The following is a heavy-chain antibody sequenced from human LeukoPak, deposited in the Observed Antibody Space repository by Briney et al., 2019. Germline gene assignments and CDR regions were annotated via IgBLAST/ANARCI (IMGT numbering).Heavy chain of an antibody. V-gene: IGHV1-46*01. D-gene: IGHD4-23*01. CDR3: AKDPRVPYGGTAYYFDY. CDR2: INPSGGST. Sequence: GASVKVSCKASGYTFTSYYMHWVRQAPGQGLEWMGIINPSGGSTSYAQKFQGRVTMTRDTSTSTVYMELSSLRSEDTAVYYCAKDPRVPYGGTAYYFDYWGQGTLVTVSS. J-gene: IGHJ4*02. CDR1: GYTFTSYY.